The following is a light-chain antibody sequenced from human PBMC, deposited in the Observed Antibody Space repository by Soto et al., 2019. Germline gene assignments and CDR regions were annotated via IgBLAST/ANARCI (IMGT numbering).Light chain of an antibody. CDR1: QSVSSN. CDR2: GAS. Sequence: EIVMTQSPGTLSVSPGERATLSCRASQSVSSNLAWYQQKPGQAPRVLIYGASTRAPGIPARFSGSGSETEFILTISSLQSEDSATYYCQHYNTWPWTFGQGTKVDI. J-gene: IGKJ1*01. V-gene: IGKV3-15*01. CDR3: QHYNTWPWT.